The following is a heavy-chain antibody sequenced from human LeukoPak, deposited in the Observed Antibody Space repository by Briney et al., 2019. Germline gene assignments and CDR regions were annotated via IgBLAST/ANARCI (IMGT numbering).Heavy chain of an antibody. V-gene: IGHV3-15*01. CDR2: IKSKTDGGTT. D-gene: IGHD2-2*01. CDR3: TTDSVVVVPAAINWFDP. Sequence: PGGSLRLSCAASGFTFSNAWMSWVRQAPGKGLEWVGRIKSKTDGGTTDYAAPVKGRFTISRDDSKNTLYLQVNSLKTEDTAVYYCTTDSVVVVPAAINWFDPWGQGTLVTVSS. J-gene: IGHJ5*02. CDR1: GFTFSNAW.